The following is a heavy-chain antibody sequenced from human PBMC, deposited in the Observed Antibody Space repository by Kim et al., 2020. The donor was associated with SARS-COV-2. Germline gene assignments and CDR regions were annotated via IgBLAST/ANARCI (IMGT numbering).Heavy chain of an antibody. Sequence: VKTDYAPTVKGRLTISRDDSSNRLYLQMNSLRTEDTGVYYCTTNSGYGIDDWGQGTLVTVSS. CDR2: VKT. CDR3: TTNSGYGIDD. V-gene: IGHV3-15*01. J-gene: IGHJ4*02. D-gene: IGHD5-12*01.